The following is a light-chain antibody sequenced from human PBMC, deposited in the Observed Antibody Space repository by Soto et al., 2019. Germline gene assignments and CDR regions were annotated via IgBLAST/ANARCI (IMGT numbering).Light chain of an antibody. CDR2: AAS. J-gene: IGKJ3*01. CDR1: QGIRNF. V-gene: IGKV1-27*01. Sequence: DIQMTQSPTSLSASVRDRVTITCRASQGIRNFVAWYQQKPGKPPKLLIYAASTLQSGVPSPFSGSGSGTDFTLTINSLQPEDVATYSCQKYSSVPVFGPGTKVEI. CDR3: QKYSSVPV.